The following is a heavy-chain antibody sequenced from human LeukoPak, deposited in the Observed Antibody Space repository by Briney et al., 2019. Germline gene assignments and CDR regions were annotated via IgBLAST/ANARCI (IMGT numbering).Heavy chain of an antibody. D-gene: IGHD3-3*01. CDR3: ARDEVGGYYFE. Sequence: PGGSLRLSCAASGFAFNAYTMHWVRQAPGKGLEWVSGISLKSDIIGYGDSVKGRFTISRDNTKKLVFLQMNSLRVEDTAVYYCARDEVGGYYFEWGQGNLVNVSS. CDR2: ISLKSDII. V-gene: IGHV3-9*01. J-gene: IGHJ4*02. CDR1: GFAFNAYT.